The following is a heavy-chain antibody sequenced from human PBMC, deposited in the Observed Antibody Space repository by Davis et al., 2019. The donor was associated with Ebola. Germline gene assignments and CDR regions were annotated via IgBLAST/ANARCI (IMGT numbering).Heavy chain of an antibody. CDR2: ISYDGSNK. CDR3: ARGGDIVVVPAASEDYYGMDV. D-gene: IGHD2-2*01. CDR1: GFTFSSYA. V-gene: IGHV3-30-3*01. J-gene: IGHJ6*02. Sequence: GESLKISCAASGFTFSSYAMHWVRQAPGKGLEWVAVISYDGSNKYYADSVKGRFTISRDNSKNTLYLQMNSLRAEDTAVYYCARGGDIVVVPAASEDYYGMDVWGRGTTVTVSS.